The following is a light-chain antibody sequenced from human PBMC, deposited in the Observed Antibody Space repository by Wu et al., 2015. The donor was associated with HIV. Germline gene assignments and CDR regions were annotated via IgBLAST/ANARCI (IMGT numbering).Light chain of an antibody. V-gene: IGKV3-20*01. J-gene: IGKJ3*01. CDR3: QQFRT. Sequence: PGERATLSCRANQTVASSHLAWYQQKPGQAPRLLIYSASSRATGIPDRFSGSGSRRDFTLTISSLEPEDFAVYFCQQFRTFGPGTKVDI. CDR1: QTVASSH. CDR2: SAS.